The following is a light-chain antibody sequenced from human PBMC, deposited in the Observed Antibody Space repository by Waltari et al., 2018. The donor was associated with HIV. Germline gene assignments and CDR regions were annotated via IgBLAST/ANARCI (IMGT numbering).Light chain of an antibody. CDR1: SSNIGATFD. CDR3: QSFDSSLNAYV. J-gene: IGLJ1*01. V-gene: IGLV1-40*02. Sequence: QSVLTQPPSVSGAPGQRVIISCTGSSSNIGATFDVHWYPLLPGPAPKLLIYATSNRPSGVPDRFSGSKSGTSASLAITGLQAEDEAEYYCQSFDSSLNAYVFGPGTTVVVL. CDR2: ATS.